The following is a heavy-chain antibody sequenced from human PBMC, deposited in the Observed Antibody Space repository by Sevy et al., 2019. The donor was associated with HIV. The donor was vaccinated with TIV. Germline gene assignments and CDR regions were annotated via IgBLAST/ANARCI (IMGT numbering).Heavy chain of an antibody. CDR1: SGSISSGGYD. D-gene: IGHD1-26*01. J-gene: IGHJ3*02. Sequence: SETLSLTCTVSSGSISSGGYDWSWIRQHPGKGLEWSGYIYYSGSTYYNPSLKSRVTISVDTSKSQLSLKLSSVTAADTAVYYCARGGGIVGAPGAFDIWGQGTMVTVSS. V-gene: IGHV4-31*03. CDR3: ARGGGIVGAPGAFDI. CDR2: IYYSGST.